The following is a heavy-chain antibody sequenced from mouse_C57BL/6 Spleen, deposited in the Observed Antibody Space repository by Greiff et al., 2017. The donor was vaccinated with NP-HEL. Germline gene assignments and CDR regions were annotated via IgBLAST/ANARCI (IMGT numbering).Heavy chain of an antibody. D-gene: IGHD1-1*02. CDR3: VRGWEWYCDV. CDR1: GFSLTSYG. J-gene: IGHJ1*03. Sequence: VQLKQSGPGLVAPSQSLSITCPVSGFSLTSYGVHWVRQPPGKGLEWLVVIWSDGSTTYNSALKSRLSISKDNSKSQVFLKMNSLQTDYTAMDYCVRGWEWYCDVWGTGTTVPVSS. V-gene: IGHV2-6*03. CDR2: IWSDGST.